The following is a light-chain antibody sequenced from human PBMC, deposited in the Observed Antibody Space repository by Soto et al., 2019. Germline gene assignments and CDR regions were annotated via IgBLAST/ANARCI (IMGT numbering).Light chain of an antibody. J-gene: IGKJ1*01. CDR1: QSVSSRF. CDR3: QQYESSRT. Sequence: EIVLTQSPGTLSLSPGERATLSCRASQSVSSRFLAWYQQKPGQAPKVLIYGAPTRATGIPDRFSGSGSGTDFTLTISRLEPEDFAVYYCQQYESSRTFGQGTKVEMK. CDR2: GAP. V-gene: IGKV3-20*01.